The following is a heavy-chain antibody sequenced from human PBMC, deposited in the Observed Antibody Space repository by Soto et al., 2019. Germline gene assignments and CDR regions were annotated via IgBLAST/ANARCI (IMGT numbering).Heavy chain of an antibody. CDR1: GFTFNTYG. J-gene: IGHJ4*02. Sequence: QVQLVESGGGVVQPGRSLRLSCAASGFTFNTYGMHWVRQAPGKGLEWVAVISYDGSIKYYSDSVKGRFTISRDNSKNSLYLQMNSLRPEDTAVYYCANGGGIMIAFGGGYFDYWGQGTLVTVSS. CDR3: ANGGGIMIAFGGGYFDY. V-gene: IGHV3-30*18. D-gene: IGHD3-16*01. CDR2: ISYDGSIK.